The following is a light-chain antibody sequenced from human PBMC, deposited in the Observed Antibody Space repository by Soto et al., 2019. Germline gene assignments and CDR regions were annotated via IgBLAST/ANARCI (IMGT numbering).Light chain of an antibody. V-gene: IGKV1-39*01. CDR2: AAS. J-gene: IGKJ2*01. CDR3: QQSYSTPPMYT. Sequence: DIPMTQSPSSLSASVGDRVTITCRASQSISNSLNWYQQKPGKAPKLLIYAASSLQSGVPSRFSGSGSGTDFTLTISSLQPEDFATYYGQQSYSTPPMYTFGQGTKLEIK. CDR1: QSISNS.